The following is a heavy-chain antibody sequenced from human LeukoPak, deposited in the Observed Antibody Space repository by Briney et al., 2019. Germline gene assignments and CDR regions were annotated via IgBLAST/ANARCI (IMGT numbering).Heavy chain of an antibody. J-gene: IGHJ5*02. V-gene: IGHV3-74*01. CDR3: ARVLSGSWDWFDP. D-gene: IGHD3-22*01. CDR2: INPDGTTT. Sequence: TGGSLRLSCAASGFTFSRYWIHWVRQAPGKGLEWVSRINPDGTTTTYADSVKGRFTISRDNAKNMVFLQMNSLRAEDTAVYYCARVLSGSWDWFDPWGQGTLVTVSS. CDR1: GFTFSRYW.